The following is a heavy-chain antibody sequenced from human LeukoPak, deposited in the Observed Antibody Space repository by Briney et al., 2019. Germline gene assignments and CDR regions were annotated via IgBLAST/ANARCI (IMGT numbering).Heavy chain of an antibody. CDR3: TRDRHCSNGVCQNPPGMDV. V-gene: IGHV3-33*01. Sequence: PGGSLRLSCAASGFSSSSYGMDWVRQDAGMGLGWLAVMWFDGATAHLADSVAGRFTISRENFKNTLYLQMNGVRAEDTAVYYCTRDRHCSNGVCQNPPGMDVWGQGTMVTVSS. CDR1: GFSSSSYG. D-gene: IGHD2-8*01. CDR2: MWFDGATA. J-gene: IGHJ6*02.